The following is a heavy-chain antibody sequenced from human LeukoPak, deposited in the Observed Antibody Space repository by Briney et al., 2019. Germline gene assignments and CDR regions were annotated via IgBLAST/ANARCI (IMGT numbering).Heavy chain of an antibody. D-gene: IGHD3-10*01. CDR2: ISYDGSNK. Sequence: GGSLRLSCAASGFTFSSYGMHWVRQAPGKGLEWVAVISYDGSNKYYADSVKGRFTISRDNSKNTLYLQMNSLRAEDTAVYYCAKDRGAAQHWGQGTLVTVSS. CDR1: GFTFSSYG. J-gene: IGHJ1*01. V-gene: IGHV3-30*18. CDR3: AKDRGAAQH.